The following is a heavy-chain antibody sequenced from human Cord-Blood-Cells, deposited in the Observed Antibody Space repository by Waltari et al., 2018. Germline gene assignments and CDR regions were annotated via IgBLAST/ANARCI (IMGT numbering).Heavy chain of an antibody. J-gene: IGHJ4*02. V-gene: IGHV1-69*01. Sequence: QVQLVQSGAEVKKSGSSVKVSCKASGGTFSSYAISWVRQAPGQGLEWMGGIIPIFGTANYAQKFQGRVTITADESTSTAYMELSSLRSEDTAVYYCARPRPTYGSGSYYNFDYWGQGTLVTVSS. CDR2: IIPIFGTA. CDR3: ARPRPTYGSGSYYNFDY. CDR1: GGTFSSYA. D-gene: IGHD3-10*01.